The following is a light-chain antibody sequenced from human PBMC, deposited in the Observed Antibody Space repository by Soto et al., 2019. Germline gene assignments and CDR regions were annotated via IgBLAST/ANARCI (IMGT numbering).Light chain of an antibody. V-gene: IGKV3-11*01. CDR1: QSVSSY. CDR3: QQRSNWRWT. Sequence: EIVLTQSPATLSLSPGERATLSCRASQSVSSYLAWYQQKPGQAPRLLIYDASNRATGIPARFSGSGSGTDFTSTISSLEPEDFAVYYCQQRSNWRWTFGQGTKVEIK. J-gene: IGKJ1*01. CDR2: DAS.